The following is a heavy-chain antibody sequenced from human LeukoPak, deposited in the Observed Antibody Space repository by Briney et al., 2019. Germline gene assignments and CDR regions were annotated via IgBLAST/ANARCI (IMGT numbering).Heavy chain of an antibody. J-gene: IGHJ3*02. V-gene: IGHV3-48*01. D-gene: IGHD3-9*01. CDR2: ISSSSSTI. Sequence: GSLRLSCAASGFTFSSYSMNWVRQAPGKGLEWVSYISSSSSTIYYADSVKGRFTISRDNDKNSLYLQMNSLRAEDTAVYYCAEGPYYDILTGYSSDAFHIWGQGTVVTVCS. CDR3: AEGPYYDILTGYSSDAFHI. CDR1: GFTFSSYS.